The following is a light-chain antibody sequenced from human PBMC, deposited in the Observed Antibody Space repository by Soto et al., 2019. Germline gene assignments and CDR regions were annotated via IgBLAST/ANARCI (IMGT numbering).Light chain of an antibody. Sequence: QSALTQPASVSGSPGQSITISCTGTSSDVGYYKYVSWYQHHPGKAPKLMIYDVTNRPLGVSDPFSGSKSGNTASLTISGLQAEDEAAYYCSSYTSSATVVFGGGTQLTVL. V-gene: IGLV2-14*03. CDR1: SSDVGYYKY. CDR2: DVT. J-gene: IGLJ2*01. CDR3: SSYTSSATVV.